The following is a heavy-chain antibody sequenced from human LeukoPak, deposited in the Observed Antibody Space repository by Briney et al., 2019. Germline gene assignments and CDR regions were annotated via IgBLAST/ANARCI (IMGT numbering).Heavy chain of an antibody. CDR2: IYTSGST. Sequence: SETLSLTCTVSGGSISSGRYYWSWIRQPAGKGLEWIGRIYTSGSTNYNPSLKGRVTISVDTSKNQFSLKLSSVPAADTAVYYCARDLGYGNWFDPWGQGTLVTVSS. CDR3: ARDLGYGNWFDP. D-gene: IGHD5-12*01. V-gene: IGHV4-61*02. J-gene: IGHJ5*02. CDR1: GGSISSGRYY.